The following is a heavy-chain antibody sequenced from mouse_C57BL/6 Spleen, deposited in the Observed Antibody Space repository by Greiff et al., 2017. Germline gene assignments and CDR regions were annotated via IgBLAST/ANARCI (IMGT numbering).Heavy chain of an antibody. J-gene: IGHJ1*03. CDR1: GYTFTSYW. V-gene: IGHV1-69*01. Sequence: QVQLQQPGAELVMPGASVKLSCKASGYTFTSYWMHWVKQRPGQGLEWIGEIDPSDSNTNYNQKFKGKSTLTVDKSSSTAYMQLSSLTSEDSAVYYCASSQGNYWYFDVWGTGTTVTVAS. CDR2: IDPSDSNT. CDR3: ASSQGNYWYFDV. D-gene: IGHD2-1*01.